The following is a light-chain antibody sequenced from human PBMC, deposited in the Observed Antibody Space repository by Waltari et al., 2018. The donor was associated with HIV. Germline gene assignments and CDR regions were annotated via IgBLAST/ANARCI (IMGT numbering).Light chain of an antibody. V-gene: IGKV1-33*01. Sequence: DIQMTQSPSSLSASVGDRVTITCQANEDISRSLSWYQQKPGKAPRLLIRDASFLVSRDPSRFSGSGSGKHFTFTITNLQPEDVATYYCHQHRALPLTFGGGTKIEIK. CDR1: EDISRS. CDR2: DAS. CDR3: HQHRALPLT. J-gene: IGKJ4*01.